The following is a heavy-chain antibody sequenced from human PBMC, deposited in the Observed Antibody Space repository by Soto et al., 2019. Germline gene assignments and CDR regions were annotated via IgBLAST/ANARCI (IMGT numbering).Heavy chain of an antibody. J-gene: IGHJ6*02. CDR2: IKQDGSEK. V-gene: IGHV3-7*01. CDR3: AREWRSCSSKRGRYYYYYYGMDV. Sequence: EVQLVESGGGLVQPGGSLRLSCAASGFTFSSYWMSWVRQAPGKGLEWVANIKQDGSEKYYVDSVKGRFTISRDNAKNSRYLQMTSLRAEDTAVYYCAREWRSCSSKRGRYYYYYYGMDVWGQGSTVTVAS. D-gene: IGHD6-6*01. CDR1: GFTFSSYW.